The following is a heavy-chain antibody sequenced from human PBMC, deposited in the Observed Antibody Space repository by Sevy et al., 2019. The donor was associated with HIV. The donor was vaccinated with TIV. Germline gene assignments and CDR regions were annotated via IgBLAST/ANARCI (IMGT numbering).Heavy chain of an antibody. V-gene: IGHV1-18*04. J-gene: IGHJ4*02. CDR3: ARDPGIVVVVAGTFDY. CDR1: GYTFTSYG. CDR2: ISAYNGNT. D-gene: IGHD2-15*01. Sequence: ASVKVSCKASGYTFTSYGISWVRQAPGQGLEWMGWISAYNGNTNDAQKLQGRVTMTTDTSTSTAYMELRSLRSDDTAVYYCARDPGIVVVVAGTFDYWGQGTLVTVSS.